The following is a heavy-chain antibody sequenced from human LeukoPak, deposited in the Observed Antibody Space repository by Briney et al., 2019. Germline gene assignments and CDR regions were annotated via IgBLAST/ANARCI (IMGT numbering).Heavy chain of an antibody. V-gene: IGHV4-61*02. CDR1: GGSISSGSYY. CDR3: ARAPIAAAMSPGYYMDV. CDR2: IYTSGST. D-gene: IGHD6-13*01. J-gene: IGHJ6*03. Sequence: SQTLSLTCTVSGGSISSGSYYWSWIRQPAGKGLEWIGRIYTSGSTNYNPSLKSRVTMSVDTSKNQFSLKLSSVTAADTAVYYCARAPIAAAMSPGYYMDVWGKGTTVTVSS.